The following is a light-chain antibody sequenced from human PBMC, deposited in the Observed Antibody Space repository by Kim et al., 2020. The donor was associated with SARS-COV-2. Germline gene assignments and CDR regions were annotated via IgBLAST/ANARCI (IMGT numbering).Light chain of an antibody. CDR3: QQYGGATWT. V-gene: IGKV3-20*01. CDR1: QSINTRF. CDR2: DAS. J-gene: IGKJ1*01. Sequence: FVLTQSPGTLSLSPGERATLSCRASQSINTRFLAWYQQRPGQAPRLLIYDASSRATGVADRFSGSGSGTDFTLTISRLEPEDFAVYYCQQYGGATWTFGPGTKGDIK.